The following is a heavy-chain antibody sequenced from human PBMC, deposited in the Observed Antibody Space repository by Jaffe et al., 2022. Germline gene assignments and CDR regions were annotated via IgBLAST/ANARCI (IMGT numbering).Heavy chain of an antibody. CDR3: AKEYRRGSYRHYYFDY. CDR2: IRYDGSNK. CDR1: GFTFSSYG. V-gene: IGHV3-30*02. D-gene: IGHD1-26*01. Sequence: QVQLVESGGGVVQPGGSLRLSCAASGFTFSSYGMHWVRQAPGKGLEWVAFIRYDGSNKYYADSVKGRFTISRDNSKNTLYLQMNSLRAEDTAVYYCAKEYRRGSYRHYYFDYWGQGTLVTVSS. J-gene: IGHJ4*02.